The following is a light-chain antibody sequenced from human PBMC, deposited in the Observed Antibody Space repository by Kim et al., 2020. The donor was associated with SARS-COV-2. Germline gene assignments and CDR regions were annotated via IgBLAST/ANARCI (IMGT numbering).Light chain of an antibody. V-gene: IGKV1-27*01. Sequence: ASIGDRVTITCRASQDITNSLAWYQQKPGKGPKVLIYAAATLQSGVPSRFSGSRSGTEFTLTISSLQTEDVATYYCQKYNSAPWTFGPGTKVDIK. CDR3: QKYNSAPWT. J-gene: IGKJ1*01. CDR2: AAA. CDR1: QDITNS.